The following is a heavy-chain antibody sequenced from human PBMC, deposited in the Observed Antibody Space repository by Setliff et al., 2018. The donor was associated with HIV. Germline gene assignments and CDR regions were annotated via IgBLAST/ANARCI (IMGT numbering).Heavy chain of an antibody. D-gene: IGHD3-10*01. CDR3: ARGFPTGWFGDHGELDY. CDR1: GYTFTSYG. Sequence: GASVKVFCKASGYTFTSYGISWVRQAPGQGLEWMGWISAYNGNTNYAQKLQGRVTMTTDTSTSTAYMELRSLRSDDTAVYYCARGFPTGWFGDHGELDYWGQGTLVTVSS. J-gene: IGHJ4*02. V-gene: IGHV1-18*01. CDR2: ISAYNGNT.